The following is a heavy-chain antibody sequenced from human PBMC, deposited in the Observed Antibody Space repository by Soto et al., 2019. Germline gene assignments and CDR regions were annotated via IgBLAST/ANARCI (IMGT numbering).Heavy chain of an antibody. V-gene: IGHV1-58*02. Sequence: ASVKVSCKASGFTFTSSAMQWVRQARGQRLEWIGWIVVGSGNTNYAQKFQERVTITRDMSTSTAYMELSSLRSEDTAVYYCARGVMGEYYYYMDVWGKGTTVTVSS. CDR2: IVVGSGNT. J-gene: IGHJ6*03. CDR3: ARGVMGEYYYYMDV. D-gene: IGHD3-16*01. CDR1: GFTFTSSA.